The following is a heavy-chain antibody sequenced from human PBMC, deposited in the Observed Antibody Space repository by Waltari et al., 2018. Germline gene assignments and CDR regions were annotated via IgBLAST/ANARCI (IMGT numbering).Heavy chain of an antibody. V-gene: IGHV3-7*01. CDR2: IKQDENGE. CDR3: ARIGYRSSSFDY. Sequence: EVQLVESGGGLVQPGGSLRLSCAASGFTFSNYWMSWVRQAPGKGLEWVANIKQDENGEHYMDILKGRFTISSENGKNSVYLQGNSLRAKDTAVCYCARIGYRSSSFDYWGQGSLVTVSS. CDR1: GFTFSNYW. D-gene: IGHD6-6*01. J-gene: IGHJ4*02.